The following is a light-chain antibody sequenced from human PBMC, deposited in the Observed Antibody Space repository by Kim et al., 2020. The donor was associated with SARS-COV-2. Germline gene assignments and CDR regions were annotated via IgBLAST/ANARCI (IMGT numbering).Light chain of an antibody. J-gene: IGKJ4*01. CDR1: QSVRSSY. CDR2: GAS. CDR3: QQYVSSHLI. V-gene: IGKV3-20*01. Sequence: EIVLTQSPGTLSLSPGERATLSCRASQSVRSSYLAWYQQKPGQAPRLLIYGASSSATGIPDRFSGSGSGTDFTFTISRLETEVFAVFYCQQYVSSHLIFGGWTRLEI.